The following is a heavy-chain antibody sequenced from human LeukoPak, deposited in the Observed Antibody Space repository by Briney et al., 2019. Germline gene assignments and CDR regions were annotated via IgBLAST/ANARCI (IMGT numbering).Heavy chain of an antibody. Sequence: KSSETLSLTCTVSGGSISGYYWTWIRQPPGKGLEWIGYVYNREGTNYNPSLKSRVTISIDTSKNQFSLRLSSVTAADTAVYYCARGAAGYSYGWGHGTLVTVSS. CDR2: VYNREGT. J-gene: IGHJ4*01. CDR1: GGSISGYY. D-gene: IGHD5-18*01. V-gene: IGHV4-59*01. CDR3: ARGAAGYSYG.